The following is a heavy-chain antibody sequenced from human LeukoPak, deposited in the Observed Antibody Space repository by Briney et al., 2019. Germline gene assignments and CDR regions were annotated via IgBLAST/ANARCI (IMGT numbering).Heavy chain of an antibody. CDR1: GYTFTSYD. J-gene: IGHJ6*02. D-gene: IGHD4-17*01. CDR2: MNPNSGNT. Sequence: ASVKVSCKASGYTFTSYDINWVRQATGQGLEWMGWMNPNSGNTGYAQKFQGRVTMTRNTSISTAYMELSSLRSEDTAVYYCARTRKHDYGDYLAYYYGMDVWGQGTTVTVSS. V-gene: IGHV1-8*01. CDR3: ARTRKHDYGDYLAYYYGMDV.